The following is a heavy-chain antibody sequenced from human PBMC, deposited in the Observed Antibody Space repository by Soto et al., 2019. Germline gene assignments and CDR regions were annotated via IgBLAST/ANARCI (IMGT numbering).Heavy chain of an antibody. V-gene: IGHV4-30-2*01. J-gene: IGHJ5*02. Sequence: SEILSLTCNMSGDSYSISTYSWSWIRQPPGKALQWIGFIYQSGVTSYNPSLASRVSISLDRSNNQCSLKLKSVTAADTAVYFCAGMPYTSGLRFDPWGPGTLVTVSS. D-gene: IGHD6-19*01. CDR2: IYQSGVT. CDR1: GDSYSISTYS. CDR3: AGMPYTSGLRFDP.